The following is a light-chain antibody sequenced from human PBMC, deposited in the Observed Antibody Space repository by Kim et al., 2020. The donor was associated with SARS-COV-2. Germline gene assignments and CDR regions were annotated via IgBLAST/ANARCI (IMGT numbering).Light chain of an antibody. CDR3: GTWDSSLTAVV. Sequence: QSVLTQPSSMSAAPGQKVTISCSGDSSNVGTNYVSWYQQLPGTAPKLLIYDNNERPSGIPDRFSGSKSGTSASLGITGLLTGDEADYYCGTWDSSLTAVVFGGGSQLTVL. V-gene: IGLV1-51*01. CDR1: SSNVGTNY. CDR2: DNN. J-gene: IGLJ7*01.